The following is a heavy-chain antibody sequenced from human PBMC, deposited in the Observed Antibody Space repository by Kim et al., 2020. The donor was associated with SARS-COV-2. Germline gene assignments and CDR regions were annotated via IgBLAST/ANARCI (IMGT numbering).Heavy chain of an antibody. V-gene: IGHV5-51*01. J-gene: IGHJ4*02. D-gene: IGHD5-18*01. Sequence: GESLKISCKGSGYSFTSYWIGWVRQMPGKGLEWMGIIYPGDSDTRYSPSFQGQVTISADKSISTAYLQWSSLKASDTAMYYCARHEPRGYSYGGIDYWGQGTLVTVSS. CDR3: ARHEPRGYSYGGIDY. CDR2: IYPGDSDT. CDR1: GYSFTSYW.